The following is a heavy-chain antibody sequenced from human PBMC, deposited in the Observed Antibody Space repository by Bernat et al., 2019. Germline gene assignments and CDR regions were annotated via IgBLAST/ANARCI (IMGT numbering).Heavy chain of an antibody. CDR2: IYYSGST. J-gene: IGHJ6*02. V-gene: IGHV4-59*01. Sequence: QVQLQESGPGLVKPSETLSLTCTVSGGSISSYYWSWIRQPPGKGLEWIGYIYYSGSTNYNPSLKSRVTISVDTSKNQFSLKLSSVTAADTAVYYCAREGGYCSGGSCYSPDGMDVWGHGTTVTVSS. D-gene: IGHD2-15*01. CDR1: GGSISSYY. CDR3: AREGGYCSGGSCYSPDGMDV.